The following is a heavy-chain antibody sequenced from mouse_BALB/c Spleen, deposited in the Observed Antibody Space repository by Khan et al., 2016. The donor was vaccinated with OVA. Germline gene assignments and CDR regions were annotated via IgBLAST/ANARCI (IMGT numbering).Heavy chain of an antibody. V-gene: IGHV1-7*01. CDR3: ANHGSSSAWLTY. D-gene: IGHD1-1*01. Sequence: VQLQQSGAELAKPGASVKMSCKASGYTFTSYWMHWVKQRPGQGLEWIGYINPSTGYTEYNQRFKDKATLTADKSSSTAYMQLSSLTSAESAVYYCANHGSSSAWLTYWGQGTLVTVSA. CDR1: GYTFTSYW. J-gene: IGHJ3*01. CDR2: INPSTGYT.